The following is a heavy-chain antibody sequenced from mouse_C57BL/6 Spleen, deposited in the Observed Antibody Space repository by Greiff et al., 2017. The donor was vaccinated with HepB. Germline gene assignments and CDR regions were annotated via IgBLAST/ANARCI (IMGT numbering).Heavy chain of an antibody. D-gene: IGHD1-1*01. J-gene: IGHJ2*01. CDR3: ARWGSSTY. CDR2: IDPSDSYT. V-gene: IGHV1-50*01. CDR1: GYTFTSYW. Sequence: VQLQQPGAELVKPGASVKLSCKASGYTFTSYWMQWVKQRPGQGLEWIGEIDPSDSYTNYNQKFKGKATLTVDTSSSTAYMQLSSLTSEDSAVYYCARWGSSTYWGQGTTLTVSS.